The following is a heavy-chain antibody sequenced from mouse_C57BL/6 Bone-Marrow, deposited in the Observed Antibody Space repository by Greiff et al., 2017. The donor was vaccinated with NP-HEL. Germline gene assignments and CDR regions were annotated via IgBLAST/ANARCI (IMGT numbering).Heavy chain of an antibody. D-gene: IGHD2-5*01. CDR3: ARRYSNYGAYWYFDV. CDR2: INPNNGGT. J-gene: IGHJ1*03. CDR1: GYTFTDYY. Sequence: EVQLQQSGPELVKPGASVKISCKASGYTFTDYYMNWVKQSHGKSLEWIGDINPNNGGTSYNQKFKGKATLTVDKSSSTAYMELRSLTSEDSAVYYCARRYSNYGAYWYFDVWGTGTTVTVSS. V-gene: IGHV1-26*01.